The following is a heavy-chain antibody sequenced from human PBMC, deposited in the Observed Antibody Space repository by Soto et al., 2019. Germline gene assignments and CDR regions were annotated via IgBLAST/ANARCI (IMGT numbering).Heavy chain of an antibody. Sequence: SETLSLSCAVYGGSFSGYYWRWIRQPPGTGLEWIGEINHSGSTNYNPSLKSRVTISVDTSKNQFSLKLSSVTAADTAAYYCANVRLPVVIRPGHRPPDNWLDSWGQGT. J-gene: IGHJ5*02. D-gene: IGHD2-21*01. CDR1: GGSFSGYY. V-gene: IGHV4-34*01. CDR2: INHSGST. CDR3: ANVRLPVVIRPGHRPPDNWLDS.